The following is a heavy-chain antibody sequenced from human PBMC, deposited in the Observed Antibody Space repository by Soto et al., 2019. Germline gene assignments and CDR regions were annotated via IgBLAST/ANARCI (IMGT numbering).Heavy chain of an antibody. J-gene: IGHJ4*02. CDR1: GFTFSSYA. CDR2: ISSSGGST. CDR3: AKYKTMPQPRPYFDY. V-gene: IGHV3-23*01. Sequence: EVQLLESGGDLIQPGGSLRLSCAASGFTFSSYAMSWVRQAPGKGLGWVSAISSSGGSTFYADSVKGRFTISRDNSRNTLYLQMNSLRAEDTAIYYCAKYKTMPQPRPYFDYWGQGTLVTVSS. D-gene: IGHD2-2*01.